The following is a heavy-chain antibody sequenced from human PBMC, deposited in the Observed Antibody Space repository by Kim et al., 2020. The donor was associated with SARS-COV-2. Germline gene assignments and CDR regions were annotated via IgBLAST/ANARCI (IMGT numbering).Heavy chain of an antibody. CDR3: AKDIAGGCSSTSCYGGLDY. V-gene: IGHV3-9*01. J-gene: IGHJ4*02. CDR1: GFTFDDYA. CDR2: ISWNNGSI. Sequence: GGSLRLSCAASGFTFDDYAMHWVRQAPGKGLEWVSGISWNNGSIGYADSVKGRFTISRDNAKNSLYLQMNSLRAEDTALYYCAKDIAGGCSSTSCYGGLDYWGQGTLVTVSS. D-gene: IGHD2-2*01.